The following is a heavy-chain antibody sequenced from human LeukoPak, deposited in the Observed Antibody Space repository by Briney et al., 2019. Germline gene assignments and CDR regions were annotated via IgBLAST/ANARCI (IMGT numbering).Heavy chain of an antibody. D-gene: IGHD5-24*01. V-gene: IGHV4-59*08. CDR2: IYYSGST. CDR1: GGSISGYY. J-gene: IGHJ4*02. CDR3: ARGGEDGYNPITFDY. Sequence: SETLSLTCTVSGGSISGYYWSWIRHPPGKGLEWIGYIYYSGSTNYNPSLKSRVTISVDTSKNQFSLKLSSVTAADTAVYYCARGGEDGYNPITFDYWGQGTLVTVSS.